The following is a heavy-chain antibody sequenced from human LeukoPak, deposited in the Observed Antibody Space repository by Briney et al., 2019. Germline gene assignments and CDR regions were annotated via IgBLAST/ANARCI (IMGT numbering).Heavy chain of an antibody. V-gene: IGHV1-18*01. Sequence: GASVKVSCKASGYTFTSYGISWVRQAPGQGLEWMGWISACNGNTNYAQKLQGRVTMTTDTSTSTAYMELRSLRSDDTAVYYCARERADYDILTGYHTLPYFDYWGQGTLVTVSS. CDR2: ISACNGNT. J-gene: IGHJ4*02. D-gene: IGHD3-9*01. CDR1: GYTFTSYG. CDR3: ARERADYDILTGYHTLPYFDY.